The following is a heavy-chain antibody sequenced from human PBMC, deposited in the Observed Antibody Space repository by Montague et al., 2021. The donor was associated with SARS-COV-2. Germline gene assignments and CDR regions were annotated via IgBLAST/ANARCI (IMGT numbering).Heavy chain of an antibody. V-gene: IGHV2-70*11. CDR3: ARGPSDTYYYNGMDV. J-gene: IGHJ6*02. CDR2: TDWGGDK. Sequence: PALVKPTQTLTLTCTFSGFSLSTSGMCMTWIRQPPGKALEWLARTDWGGDKYYNTPLKSRLTISKDTSKNLVVLTMTNMDPVDTATYYCARGPSDTYYYNGMDVWGRGTTVTVSS. CDR1: GFSLSTSGMC.